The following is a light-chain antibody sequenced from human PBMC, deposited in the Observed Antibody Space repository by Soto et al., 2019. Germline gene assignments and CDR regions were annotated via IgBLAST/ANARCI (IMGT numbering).Light chain of an antibody. J-gene: IGLJ3*02. V-gene: IGLV7-43*01. Sequence: QAVVTQETSLTVSPGGTVTLTCASSTGAVTGRYYPNWLQQKPGQAPRSLIYSASYKHSWTPARFSGSLVGGKAALTLSAVQPEDEADYYCLLYYDGAQGVFGGGTKLTVL. CDR2: SAS. CDR3: LLYYDGAQGV. CDR1: TGAVTGRYY.